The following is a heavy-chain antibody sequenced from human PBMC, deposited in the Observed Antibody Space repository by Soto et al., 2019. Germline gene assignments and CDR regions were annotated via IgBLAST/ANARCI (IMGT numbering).Heavy chain of an antibody. Sequence: PGGSLRLSCAASGFTFSSYAMGWVRQAPGKGLEWVSAISGSGGSTYYADSVKGRFTISRDNSKNTLYLQMNSLRAEDTAVYYCAKDHVGCDILTGYLDYWGQGTLVTVSS. CDR1: GFTFSSYA. CDR3: AKDHVGCDILTGYLDY. D-gene: IGHD3-9*01. V-gene: IGHV3-23*01. J-gene: IGHJ4*02. CDR2: ISGSGGST.